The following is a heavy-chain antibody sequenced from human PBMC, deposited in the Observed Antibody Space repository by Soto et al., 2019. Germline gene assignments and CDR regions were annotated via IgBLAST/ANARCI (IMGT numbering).Heavy chain of an antibody. CDR3: ARDAPNDFWSVPRDF. CDR2: ISANNAHT. V-gene: IGHV1-18*01. Sequence: VASVKVSCKASGYTFTSYGISWVRQAPGQGLEWMGWISANNAHTSYAQKLQGRVTMTTDTSTSTAYMELRSLRSDDTAVYYCARDAPNDFWSVPRDFWGQGTLVTVSS. D-gene: IGHD3-3*01. CDR1: GYTFTSYG. J-gene: IGHJ4*02.